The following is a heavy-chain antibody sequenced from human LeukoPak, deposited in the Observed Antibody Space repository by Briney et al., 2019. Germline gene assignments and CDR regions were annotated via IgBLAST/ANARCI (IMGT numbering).Heavy chain of an antibody. CDR2: IYHSGST. D-gene: IGHD3-10*01. CDR1: GGSISSSSYY. CDR3: ASFRIAMVRGVIFDAY. J-gene: IGHJ4*02. Sequence: PSETLSLTCTVSGGSISSSSYYWGWIRQPPGKGLEWIGEIYHSGSTNYNPSLKSRVTISVDTSKNQFSLKLSSVTAADTAVYYCASFRIAMVRGVIFDAYWGQGTLVTVSS. V-gene: IGHV4-39*07.